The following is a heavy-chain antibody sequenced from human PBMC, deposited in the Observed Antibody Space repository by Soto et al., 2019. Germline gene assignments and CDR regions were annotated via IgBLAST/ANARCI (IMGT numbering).Heavy chain of an antibody. Sequence: GWSLRLSCAASGFTVSSNYMSWVRQAPGKGLEWVSVIYSGGSTYYADSVKGRFTISRDNSKNTLYLQMNSLRAEDTAVYYCARAPDHIAAPYPHDYWGQGTLVTVSS. CDR1: GFTVSSNY. V-gene: IGHV3-66*01. J-gene: IGHJ4*02. CDR2: IYSGGST. CDR3: ARAPDHIAAPYPHDY. D-gene: IGHD6-13*01.